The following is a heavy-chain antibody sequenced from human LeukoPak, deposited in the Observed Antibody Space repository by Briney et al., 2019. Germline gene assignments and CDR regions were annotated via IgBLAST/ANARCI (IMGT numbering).Heavy chain of an antibody. D-gene: IGHD1-1*01. CDR1: GFTFSSYG. CDR3: ASYNHANYFDY. J-gene: IGHJ4*02. CDR2: ISYDGSNK. V-gene: IGHV3-30*03. Sequence: GGSLRLSCAASGFTFSSYGMHWVRQAPGKGLEWVAVISYDGSNKYYADSVKGRFTISRDNSKNTLYLQMNSLRAEDTAVYYCASYNHANYFDYWGQGTLVTVSS.